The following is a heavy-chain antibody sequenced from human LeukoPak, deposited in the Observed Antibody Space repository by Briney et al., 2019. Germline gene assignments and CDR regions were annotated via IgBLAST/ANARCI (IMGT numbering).Heavy chain of an antibody. J-gene: IGHJ6*03. Sequence: GGSLQISCKGSGYSFTNYWIGWVRQMPGKGLEWMGIIYPGDSDTRYSPSFRGQVTISADKSISTAYLQWSSLKASDTAMYYCARQHGDYGYYYYMDVWGKGTTVTVSS. CDR3: ARQHGDYGYYYYMDV. D-gene: IGHD4-17*01. CDR1: GYSFTNYW. V-gene: IGHV5-51*01. CDR2: IYPGDSDT.